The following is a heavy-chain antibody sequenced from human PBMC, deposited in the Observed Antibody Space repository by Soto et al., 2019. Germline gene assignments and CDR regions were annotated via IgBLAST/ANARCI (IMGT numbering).Heavy chain of an antibody. CDR3: ARRRYCGYDCYHKHYYAMDV. CDR2: IITVLGTT. J-gene: IGHJ6*02. V-gene: IGHV1-69*08. D-gene: IGHD2-21*01. Sequence: QVQLVQSGAELKKTGSSVKVSCRASGDTFSSYAVNWVRQAPGRGLEWMGRIITVLGTTDYAQNFKGRLTITSEKSTKTVYMELSSLRSDDTAVYYCARRRYCGYDCYHKHYYAMDVWGQGTTVTVAS. CDR1: GDTFSSYA.